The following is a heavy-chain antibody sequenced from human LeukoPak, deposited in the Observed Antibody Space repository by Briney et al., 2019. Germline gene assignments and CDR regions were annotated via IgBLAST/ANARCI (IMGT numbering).Heavy chain of an antibody. CDR2: INPNSGGT. CDR1: GYTFTGYY. J-gene: IGHJ4*02. V-gene: IGHV1-2*02. CDR3: ARVSVADNDY. Sequence: ASVKVSCKASGYTFTGYYMHWVRQAPGQGLEWMGWINPNSGGTSYAQKLQGRVTMTTDTSTNTAYMELRSLRSDDTAVYYCARVSVADNDYWGQGTLVTVSS. D-gene: IGHD6-19*01.